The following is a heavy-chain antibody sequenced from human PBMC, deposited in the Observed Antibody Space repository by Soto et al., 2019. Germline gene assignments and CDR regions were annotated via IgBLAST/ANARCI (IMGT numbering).Heavy chain of an antibody. CDR1: GDKFTSSW. CDR2: IFPSDSDT. V-gene: IGHV5-51*01. J-gene: IGHJ5*02. Sequence: PXDSLKLSCRISGDKFTSSWSALVLQMPGKGLEWMGIIFPSDSDTRYSPSFQGQVTISADRSTSTVFLQWASLKASDTAVYFCARKDKSGYFNWFDPWGQGTLVTVSS. CDR3: ARKDKSGYFNWFDP. D-gene: IGHD3-22*01.